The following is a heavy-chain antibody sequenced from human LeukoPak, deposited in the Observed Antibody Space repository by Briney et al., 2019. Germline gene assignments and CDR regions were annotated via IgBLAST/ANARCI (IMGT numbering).Heavy chain of an antibody. J-gene: IGHJ4*02. CDR3: ARDAPTLVVINGEFDY. CDR1: RFTFSTYG. D-gene: IGHD2-8*02. CDR2: IRYDGSNE. Sequence: PGGSLRLSCAASRFTFSTYGMHWVRQAPGKGLEWVAFIRYDGSNEYYADSVKGRFTISRDNSKNTLYLQMNSLRAEDTAVYYCARDAPTLVVINGEFDYWGQGTLVTVSS. V-gene: IGHV3-30*02.